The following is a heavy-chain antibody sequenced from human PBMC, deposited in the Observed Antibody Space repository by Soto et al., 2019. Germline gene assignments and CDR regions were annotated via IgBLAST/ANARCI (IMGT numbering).Heavy chain of an antibody. CDR2: INHSGST. J-gene: IGHJ6*03. CDR3: ATQTMTTGNYSYCYYMYV. V-gene: IGHV4-34*01. Sequence: SETLSLTCAVYGGSFSGYYWSWIRQPPGKGLEWIGEINHSGSTNYNPSLKSRVTISVDTSKNQFSLKLSSVTAADTAVYYCATQTMTTGNYSYCYYMYVLCQGTTVTV. D-gene: IGHD4-17*01. CDR1: GGSFSGYY.